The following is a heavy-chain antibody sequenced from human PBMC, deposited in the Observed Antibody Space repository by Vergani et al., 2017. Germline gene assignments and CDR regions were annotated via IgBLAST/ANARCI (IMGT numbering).Heavy chain of an antibody. J-gene: IGHJ5*02. D-gene: IGHD6-19*01. CDR3: ARHSTVEWLVKLGWIDP. Sequence: QLQLQESGPGLVKPSATLSLTCSVSGASIRSSNYYLGWIRQPPGTGLEWMSNIYYSGSTYYNPSLKSRVTISVDTSKNQFSLKLSSVTAADTAVYFCARHSTVEWLVKLGWIDPWGQGILVIVSS. V-gene: IGHV4-39*01. CDR2: IYYSGST. CDR1: GASIRSSNYY.